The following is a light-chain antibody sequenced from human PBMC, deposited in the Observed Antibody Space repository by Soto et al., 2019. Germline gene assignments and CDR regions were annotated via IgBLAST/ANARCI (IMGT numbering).Light chain of an antibody. CDR2: EVS. CDR3: TSYAGTYGFFDV. CDR1: SSDVGGYNY. V-gene: IGLV2-8*01. Sequence: QSVLTQPPSASGSPGQSVTISCTGTSSDVGGYNYVSWYQQHPGKAPKLIIYEVSKRPSGVPDRFSGSKSGNTASLTVSGLQAEDEADYYCTSYAGTYGFFDVFGTGTKLTVL. J-gene: IGLJ1*01.